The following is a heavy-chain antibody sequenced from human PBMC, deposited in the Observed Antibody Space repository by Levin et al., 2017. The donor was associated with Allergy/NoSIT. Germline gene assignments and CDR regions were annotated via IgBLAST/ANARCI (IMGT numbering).Heavy chain of an antibody. D-gene: IGHD2-15*01. V-gene: IGHV1-69*13. J-gene: IGHJ6*02. CDR3: ARDYIPPLGGGTYYYYGMDV. CDR2: IIPIFGTA. CDR1: GGTFSSYA. Sequence: SVKVSCKASGGTFSSYAISWVRQAPGQGLEWMGGIIPIFGTANYAQKFQGRVTITADESTSTAYMELSSLRSEDTAVYYCARDYIPPLGGGTYYYYGMDVWGQGTTVTVSS.